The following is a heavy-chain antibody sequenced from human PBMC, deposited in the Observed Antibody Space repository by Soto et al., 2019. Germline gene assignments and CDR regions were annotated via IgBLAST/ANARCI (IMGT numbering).Heavy chain of an antibody. CDR1: GDCVTSGNDY. Sequence: SETLSLTCTVCGDCVTSGNDYWSWIREPPGKGLEGIGHIYDSGSTNYSPSLQSRVPISVDTSKNQFSLKLRSLTAAYSAVYYCARVLQGRWFDPWSQGTLVTLSS. CDR2: IYDSGST. J-gene: IGHJ5*02. V-gene: IGHV4-61*01. CDR3: ARVLQGRWFDP.